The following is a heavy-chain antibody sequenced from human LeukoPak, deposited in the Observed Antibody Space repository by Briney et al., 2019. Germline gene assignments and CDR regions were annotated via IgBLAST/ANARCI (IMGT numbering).Heavy chain of an antibody. CDR3: LRDAQRPRLTPDY. J-gene: IGHJ4*02. Sequence: ASVKVSCKASGYTFNTYGISWVRQAPGQGLEWMGWISTYNGDTNYVQNLQGRVTMTTDTSTSTAYMELMSLRSDDTAVYYCLRDAQRPRLTPDYWGQGTLVTASS. CDR1: GYTFNTYG. CDR2: ISTYNGDT. V-gene: IGHV1-18*01. D-gene: IGHD6-25*01.